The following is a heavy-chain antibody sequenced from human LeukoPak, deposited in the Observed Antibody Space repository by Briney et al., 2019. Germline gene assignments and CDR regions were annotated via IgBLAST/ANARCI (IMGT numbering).Heavy chain of an antibody. D-gene: IGHD3-22*01. J-gene: IGHJ4*02. Sequence: GGSLRLSCAASGFTFSSYAMHWVRQAPGKGLEWVAVISYDGSNKYYADSVKGRFTISRDNSKNTLYLQMNSLRAEDTAVYYCARGFYYDSSVFEKTGPLDYWGQGTLVTVSS. V-gene: IGHV3-30*01. CDR3: ARGFYYDSSVFEKTGPLDY. CDR1: GFTFSSYA. CDR2: ISYDGSNK.